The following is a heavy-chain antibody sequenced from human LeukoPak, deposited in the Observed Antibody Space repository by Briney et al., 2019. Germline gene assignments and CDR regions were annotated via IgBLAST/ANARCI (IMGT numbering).Heavy chain of an antibody. V-gene: IGHV3-11*04. J-gene: IGHJ4*02. CDR2: ISSSGSTI. D-gene: IGHD3-9*01. CDR3: AKEGDILTGYYSLRYYFDY. Sequence: GGSLRLSCAASGFTFSDYYMSWIRQAPGKGLEWVSYISSSGSTIYYADSVKGRFTISRDNAKNSLYLQMNSLRAEDTAVYYCAKEGDILTGYYSLRYYFDYWGQGTLVTVSS. CDR1: GFTFSDYY.